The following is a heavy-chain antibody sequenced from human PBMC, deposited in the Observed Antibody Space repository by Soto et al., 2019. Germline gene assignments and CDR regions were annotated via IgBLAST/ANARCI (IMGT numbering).Heavy chain of an antibody. CDR1: GFTFSSYA. D-gene: IGHD3-10*01. J-gene: IGHJ6*02. Sequence: QVQLVESGGGVVQPGRSLRLSCAASGFTFSSYAMHWVRQAPGKGLEWVAVISYDGSNKYYADSVKGRFTISRDNSKNTLYLQMNSLRAEDTAVYYCARDRSHGLDGMDVWGQGTTVTVSS. V-gene: IGHV3-30-3*01. CDR2: ISYDGSNK. CDR3: ARDRSHGLDGMDV.